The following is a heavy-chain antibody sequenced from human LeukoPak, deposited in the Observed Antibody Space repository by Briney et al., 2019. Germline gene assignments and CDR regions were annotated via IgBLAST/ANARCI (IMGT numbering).Heavy chain of an antibody. CDR2: IYYSGST. Sequence: PSETLSLTCTVSGGSISSGGYYWSWIRQHPGKGLEWIGYIYYSGSTYYNPSLKSRVTISVDTSKNQFSLKLSSVTAADTAVYYCARGSARQVLLWFGSWGQGTLVTVSS. CDR3: ARGSARQVLLWFGS. CDR1: GGSISSGGYY. J-gene: IGHJ5*01. V-gene: IGHV4-31*03. D-gene: IGHD3-10*01.